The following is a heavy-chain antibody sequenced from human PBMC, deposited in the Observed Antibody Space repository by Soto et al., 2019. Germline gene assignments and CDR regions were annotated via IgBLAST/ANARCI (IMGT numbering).Heavy chain of an antibody. CDR1: GFTVSSNY. CDR2: IYSGGST. D-gene: IGHD6-6*01. J-gene: IGHJ2*01. Sequence: VQLVETGGGLIQPGGSLRLSCAASGFTVSSNYMSWVRQAPGKGLEWVSVIYSGGSTYYADSLKGRFTISRDNSKITLYLQMNSLRAEDAAVYYCARALRGYSSWSGLYWFFDLWGRGTLVTASS. CDR3: ARALRGYSSWSGLYWFFDL. V-gene: IGHV3-53*02.